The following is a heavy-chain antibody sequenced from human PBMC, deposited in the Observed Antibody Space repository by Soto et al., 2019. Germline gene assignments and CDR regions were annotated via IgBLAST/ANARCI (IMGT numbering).Heavy chain of an antibody. V-gene: IGHV1-69*13. CDR1: GGTFSSYA. CDR3: ARDNSDYVWGSYRPAHDYYYYYGMDV. D-gene: IGHD3-16*02. Sequence: VASVKVSCKASGGTFSSYAISWVRQAPGQGLEWMGGIIPIFGTANYAQKFQGRVTITADESTSTAYMELSSLRSEDTAVYYCARDNSDYVWGSYRPAHDYYYYYGMDVWGQGTTVTVSS. CDR2: IIPIFGTA. J-gene: IGHJ6*02.